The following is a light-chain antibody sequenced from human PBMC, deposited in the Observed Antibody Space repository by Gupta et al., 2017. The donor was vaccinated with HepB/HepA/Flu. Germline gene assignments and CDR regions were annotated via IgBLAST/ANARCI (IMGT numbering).Light chain of an antibody. J-gene: IGLJ3*02. Sequence: QSALTQPASVSGSPGQSITISCTGPSSDVGGYNYVSWYQQRPGKAHKLMIYDVSNRPSGVSNRFSGSKSGNTASLTISGLQAEDEAEYYCSSYTSSSTLLFGGGTKLTVL. V-gene: IGLV2-14*01. CDR3: SSYTSSSTLL. CDR2: DVS. CDR1: SSDVGGYNY.